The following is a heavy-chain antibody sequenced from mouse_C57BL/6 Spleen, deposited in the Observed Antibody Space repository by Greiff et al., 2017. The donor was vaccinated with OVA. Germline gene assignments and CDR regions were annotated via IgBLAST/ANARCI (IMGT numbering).Heavy chain of an antibody. CDR2: IDPSDSYT. CDR1: GYTFTSYW. J-gene: IGHJ4*01. CDR3: ARKGAREAMDY. Sequence: QVQLQQPGAELVRPGTSVKLSCKASGYTFTSYWMHWVKQRPGQGLEWIGVIDPSDSYTNYNQKFKGKATLTVDTSSSTAYMQLSSLTSEDSAVYYCARKGAREAMDYWGQGTSVTVSS. V-gene: IGHV1-59*01.